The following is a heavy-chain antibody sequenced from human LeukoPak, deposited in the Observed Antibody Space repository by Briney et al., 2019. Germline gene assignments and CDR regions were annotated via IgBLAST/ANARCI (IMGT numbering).Heavy chain of an antibody. CDR2: MNPNSGNT. CDR1: GYTFTSYD. V-gene: IGHV1-8*01. J-gene: IGHJ6*02. CDR3: ARGHQTWHGMDV. Sequence: ASVRVSCKASGYTFTSYDINWVRQATGQGLEWLGWMNPNSGNTGYAQKFQGRVTMTRNTSINAAYMELSSLRSEDTAVYYCARGHQTWHGMDVWGQGTTVTVPS.